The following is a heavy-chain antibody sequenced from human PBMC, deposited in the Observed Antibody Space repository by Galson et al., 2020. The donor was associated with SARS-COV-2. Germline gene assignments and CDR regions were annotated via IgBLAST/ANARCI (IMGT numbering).Heavy chain of an antibody. Sequence: SETLSLTCTVSGGSITSDGSYWSWLRQHPGKGLEWTGYIFYSGITYYNPSLRSRVTMSLDTSKNQFSLKLNAVTAADTAVYYRASGLGGDYWGQGTLVTVSS. J-gene: IGHJ4*02. CDR1: GGSITSDGSY. D-gene: IGHD1-26*01. CDR3: ASGLGGDY. CDR2: IFYSGIT. V-gene: IGHV4-31*03.